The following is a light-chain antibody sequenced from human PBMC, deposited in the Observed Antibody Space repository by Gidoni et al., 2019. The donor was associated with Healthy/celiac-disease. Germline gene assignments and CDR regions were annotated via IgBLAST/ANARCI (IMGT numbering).Light chain of an antibody. CDR3: QQLNSYPFT. CDR2: AAS. Sequence: DIQLTQSPSFLSASVGDRVTITCRASQGISSYLAWYQQKPGKAPKLLIYAASTLQSGVPSRFSGSGSGTEFTLTISSLQPEEFATYYCQQLNSYPFTFGPGYQSGYQT. CDR1: QGISSY. J-gene: IGKJ3*01. V-gene: IGKV1-9*01.